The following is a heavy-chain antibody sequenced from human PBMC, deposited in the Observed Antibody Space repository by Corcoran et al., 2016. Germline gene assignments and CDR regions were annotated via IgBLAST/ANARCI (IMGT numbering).Heavy chain of an antibody. CDR2: IKQDGSEK. CDR1: GFTFSSYW. D-gene: IGHD3-10*01. Sequence: EVQLVESGGGLVQPGGSLRLSCAASGFTFSSYWMSWVRQAPGKGLEWVANIKQDGSEKYYVDSVKGRFTISRDNAKNSLYLQMNSLRAEDTAVYYCAIDGSYYYGSGTMGSYYYYGMDVWGQGTTVTVSS. J-gene: IGHJ6*02. V-gene: IGHV3-7*01. CDR3: AIDGSYYYGSGTMGSYYYYGMDV.